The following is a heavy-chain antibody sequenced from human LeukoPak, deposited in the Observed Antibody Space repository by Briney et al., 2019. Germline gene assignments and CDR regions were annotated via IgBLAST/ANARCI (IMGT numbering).Heavy chain of an antibody. J-gene: IGHJ5*02. CDR2: IYYSGST. D-gene: IGHD3-22*01. Sequence: PSETLSLTCTVSGGSISSYYWSWIRQPPGKGLEWIGYIYYSGSTNYNPSLKSRVTISVDTSKNQFSLKLSSVTAADTAVYYCARDLFSEYYYHSSGASVGFDPWGQGTLVTVSS. CDR3: ARDLFSEYYYHSSGASVGFDP. V-gene: IGHV4-59*01. CDR1: GGSISSYY.